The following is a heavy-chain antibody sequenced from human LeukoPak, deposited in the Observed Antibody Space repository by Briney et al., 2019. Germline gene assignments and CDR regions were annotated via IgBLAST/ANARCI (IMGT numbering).Heavy chain of an antibody. CDR2: IYYTGVA. CDR3: VRRSSGWYFDY. CDR1: GGFISNSSYY. V-gene: IGHV4-39*01. J-gene: IGHJ4*02. D-gene: IGHD6-19*01. Sequence: SETLSLTCTVSGGFISNSSYYWGWIRQPPGEGLEWIGSIYYTGVANYNPSLKSRVTISVDTSKNQFSLNLTSVTAADTAEYYCVRRSSGWYFDYWGQGTLVTVSS.